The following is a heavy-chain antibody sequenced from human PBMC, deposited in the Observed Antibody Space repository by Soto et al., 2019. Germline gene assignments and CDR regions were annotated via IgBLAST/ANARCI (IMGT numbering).Heavy chain of an antibody. J-gene: IGHJ6*02. CDR2: LIPVFGSP. CDR3: TRVLGYNFEHGKARYNAMDV. D-gene: IGHD3-9*01. V-gene: IGHV1-69*06. CDR1: GGTFSKDA. Sequence: QVQLVQSGAEVKKPGSSVTVSCTTSGGTFSKDAINWVRQAPGQRLEWMGLLIPVFGSPIYAQKLQGRITKSEDKSTSTDLMEPSRLIPEETEVYYCTRVLGYNFEHGKARYNAMDVWGHGTKVSVSS.